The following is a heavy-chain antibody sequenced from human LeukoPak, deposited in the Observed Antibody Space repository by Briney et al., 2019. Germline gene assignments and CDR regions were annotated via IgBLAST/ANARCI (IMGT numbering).Heavy chain of an antibody. J-gene: IGHJ4*02. CDR2: INPNSGGT. CDR1: GYTFTGYY. Sequence: ASVKVSCKASGYTFTGYYMHWVRQAPGQGLEWMGRINPNSGGTNYAQKFQGRVTMTRDTSISTVYMELSRLRSDDTAVYYCARDLDMVRGVISKGTNDYWGQGTLVTVSS. D-gene: IGHD3-10*01. CDR3: ARDLDMVRGVISKGTNDY. V-gene: IGHV1-2*06.